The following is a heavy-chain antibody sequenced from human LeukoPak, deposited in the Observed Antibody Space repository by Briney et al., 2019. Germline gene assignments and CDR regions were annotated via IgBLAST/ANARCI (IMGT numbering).Heavy chain of an antibody. CDR3: ARDIISRQWLVPGDH. J-gene: IGHJ4*02. Sequence: GGSLRLSCEASGFDFSLYTMHWVRQSPGRGLEWMAVIFHDGSNEFYADSVKGRFTISRDTSKNSLYLQITALRVEDTAVYYCARDIISRQWLVPGDHWGKGTLVTVSS. V-gene: IGHV3-30-3*01. CDR1: GFDFSLYT. CDR2: IFHDGSNE. D-gene: IGHD6-19*01.